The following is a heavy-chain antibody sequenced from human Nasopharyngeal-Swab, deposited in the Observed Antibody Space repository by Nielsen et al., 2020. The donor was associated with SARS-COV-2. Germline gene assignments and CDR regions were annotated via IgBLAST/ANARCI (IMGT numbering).Heavy chain of an antibody. Sequence: GEPLKISCRGSGSSFSTYWIAWVRQMPGKGLEWMGVIYPGDSETRYSPSFQGQVTISADKSINTAYLQWRSLKASDTAMYYCARRNQMAARPFDSWGQGTLVTVSS. CDR2: IYPGDSET. D-gene: IGHD6-6*01. J-gene: IGHJ4*02. CDR1: GSSFSTYW. V-gene: IGHV5-51*01. CDR3: ARRNQMAARPFDS.